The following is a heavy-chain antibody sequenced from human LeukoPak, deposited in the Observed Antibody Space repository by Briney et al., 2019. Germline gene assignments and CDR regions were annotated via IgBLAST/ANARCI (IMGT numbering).Heavy chain of an antibody. CDR1: GFTFSSYW. CDR3: GRGHWGLDY. D-gene: IGHD7-27*01. V-gene: IGHV3-21*05. J-gene: IGHJ4*02. CDR2: ISNSGDSI. Sequence: GGSLRLSCAASGFTFSSYWMSWVRQAPGKGLEWVSFISNSGDSIYYADSVKGRFTTSRDNAKNSLFLQMNSLRAEDTAVYYCGRGHWGLDYWGQGALVTVSS.